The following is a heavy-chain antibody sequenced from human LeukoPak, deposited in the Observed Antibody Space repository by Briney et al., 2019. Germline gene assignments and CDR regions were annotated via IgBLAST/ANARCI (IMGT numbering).Heavy chain of an antibody. Sequence: SETLSLTCTVSGDSMNSHYWSWLRQPPWKGLEWIAYINYSGCTNYNPSLKSRVTISVDTSKKEFSLKLSSVTAADTAVYYCARGAGWYNYWGQGILVTVSS. CDR3: ARGAGWYNY. CDR1: GDSMNSHY. J-gene: IGHJ4*02. V-gene: IGHV4-59*11. CDR2: INYSGCT. D-gene: IGHD6-19*01.